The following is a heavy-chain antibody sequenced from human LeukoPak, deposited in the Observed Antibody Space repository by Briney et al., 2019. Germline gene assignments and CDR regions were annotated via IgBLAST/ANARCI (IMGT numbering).Heavy chain of an antibody. V-gene: IGHV3-23*01. Sequence: GGSLRLSCAASGFTFSSYAMSCVRQAPGKGLEWVSTLSGSGGGTYYADSVKGRFTISRDNSKNTLYLQMNSLRAEDTAVYYCAEDYSRGIVARGDWFDPWGQGTLVTVSS. CDR2: LSGSGGGT. CDR3: AEDYSRGIVARGDWFDP. D-gene: IGHD2-15*01. CDR1: GFTFSSYA. J-gene: IGHJ5*02.